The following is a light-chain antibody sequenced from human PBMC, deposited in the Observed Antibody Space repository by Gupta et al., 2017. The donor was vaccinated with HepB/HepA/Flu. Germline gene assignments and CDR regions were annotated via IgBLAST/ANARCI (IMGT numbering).Light chain of an antibody. CDR1: QSLVYNDGNTY. CDR3: MQGTHWPPT. Sequence: DVVLTQSPLSLPVTLGEPASISCRSSQSLVYNDGNTYLNWFQQRPGQSPRRLIYEVSNRDSGVPDRFSGSGSANHFTLKISRVEAEDVGVYYCMQGTHWPPTFGQGTKVEIK. V-gene: IGKV2-30*01. CDR2: EVS. J-gene: IGKJ1*01.